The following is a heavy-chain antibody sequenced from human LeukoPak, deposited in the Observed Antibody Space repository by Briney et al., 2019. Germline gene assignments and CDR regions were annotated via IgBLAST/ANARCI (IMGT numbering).Heavy chain of an antibody. CDR3: AREGEIVVVPAASHGDAFDI. CDR1: GFTFSSYS. CDR2: ISSSSCYI. V-gene: IGHV3-21*01. J-gene: IGHJ3*02. D-gene: IGHD2-2*01. Sequence: KTGGSLRLSCAASGFTFSSYSMHWVRQAPGKGLEWVSSISSSSCYIFYADSVKGRFIISRDNAKKSLYLQMNSLRAEDTAVYYCAREGEIVVVPAASHGDAFDIWGQGTMVTVSS.